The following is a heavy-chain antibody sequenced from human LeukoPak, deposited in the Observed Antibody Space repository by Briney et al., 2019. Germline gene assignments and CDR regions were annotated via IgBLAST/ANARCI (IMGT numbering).Heavy chain of an antibody. CDR2: IYHSGST. CDR3: ASQIVGATSTAFFDY. J-gene: IGHJ4*02. Sequence: SETLSLTCAVSGGSISSSNWWSWVRQPPGKGLEWIGEIYHSGSTNYNPSLKSRVTISVDKSKNPFSLKLSSVTAADTAVYYCASQIVGATSTAFFDYWGQGTLVTVSS. CDR1: GGSISSSNW. V-gene: IGHV4-4*02. D-gene: IGHD1-26*01.